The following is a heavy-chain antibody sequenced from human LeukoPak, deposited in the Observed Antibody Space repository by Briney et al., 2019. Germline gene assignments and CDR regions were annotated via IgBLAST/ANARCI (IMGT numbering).Heavy chain of an antibody. V-gene: IGHV4-59*08. Sequence: SGTLSLTCTVSGGSISSYYWSWIRQPPGKGLEWIGYIYYSGSTNYNPSLKSRVTISVDTSKNQFSLKLSSVTAADTAVYYCARRRPLGMATSSLWFDPWGQGTLVTVSS. D-gene: IGHD5-24*01. CDR3: ARRRPLGMATSSLWFDP. CDR1: GGSISSYY. J-gene: IGHJ5*02. CDR2: IYYSGST.